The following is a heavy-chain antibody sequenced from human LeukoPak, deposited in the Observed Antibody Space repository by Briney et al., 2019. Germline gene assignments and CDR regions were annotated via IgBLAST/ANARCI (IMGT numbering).Heavy chain of an antibody. CDR3: ARGDPGIAAAGPPGY. V-gene: IGHV1-2*02. J-gene: IGHJ4*02. CDR1: GYTFTGYY. Sequence: ASVKVSCKASGYTFTGYYMHWVRQAPGRGLEWMGWINPNSGGTNYAQKFQGRVTMTRDTSISTAYMELSRLRSDDTAVYYCARGDPGIAAAGPPGYWGQGTLVTVSS. D-gene: IGHD6-13*01. CDR2: INPNSGGT.